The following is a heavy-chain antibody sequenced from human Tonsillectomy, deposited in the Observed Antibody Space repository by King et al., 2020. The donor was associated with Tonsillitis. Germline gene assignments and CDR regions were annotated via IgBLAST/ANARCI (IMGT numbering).Heavy chain of an antibody. CDR1: GFTFSSYA. CDR3: AKTTRLEDYYYGMDV. Sequence: VQLVESGGGLVQPGGSLRLSCAASGFTFSSYAMSWVRQAPGKGREWVSAISGSGGSTYYADSVKGRFTISRDNSKNTLYLQMNSQRAEDTAVYYCAKTTRLEDYYYGMDVWGQGTTVTVSS. CDR2: ISGSGGST. D-gene: IGHD1-1*01. V-gene: IGHV3-23*04. J-gene: IGHJ6*02.